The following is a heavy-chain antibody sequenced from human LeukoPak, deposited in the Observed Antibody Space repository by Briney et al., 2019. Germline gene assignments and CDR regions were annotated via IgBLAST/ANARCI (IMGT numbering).Heavy chain of an antibody. V-gene: IGHV3-21*01. D-gene: IGHD3-22*01. CDR2: ISSSSSYI. CDR1: GFTFDDYA. CDR3: ARETSSVFDY. J-gene: IGHJ4*02. Sequence: GRSLRLSCAASGFTFDDYAMHWVRQAPGKGLEWVSSISSSSSYIYYADSVKGRFTISRDNAKNSLYLQMNSLRAEDTAVYYCARETSSVFDYWGQGTLVTVSS.